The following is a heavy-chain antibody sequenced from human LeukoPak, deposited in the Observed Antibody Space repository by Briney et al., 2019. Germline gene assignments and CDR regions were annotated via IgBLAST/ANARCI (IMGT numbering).Heavy chain of an antibody. D-gene: IGHD1-1*01. Sequence: GGSLRLSCAASGFTFSSYWMTWVRQAPGKGLEWVSRINSDGSTIYADSVKGRFTISRDDAKNTLYLQMNSLTADDTAVYYCARDRAGPGDYWGQGTLVTVSS. J-gene: IGHJ4*02. CDR2: INSDGST. CDR3: ARDRAGPGDY. CDR1: GFTFSSYW. V-gene: IGHV3-74*01.